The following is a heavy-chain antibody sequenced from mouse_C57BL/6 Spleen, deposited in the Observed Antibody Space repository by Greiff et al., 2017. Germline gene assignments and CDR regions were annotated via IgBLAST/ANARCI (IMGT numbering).Heavy chain of an antibody. Sequence: VQLQQPGAELVKPGASVKMSCKASGYTFTSYWITWVKQRPGQGLEWIGDIYPGSGSTNYNEKFKSKATLTVDTSSSTAYMQLSSLTSEYSAVYYCARADGYDYAMDYWGQGTSVTVSS. D-gene: IGHD2-2*01. CDR1: GYTFTSYW. CDR2: IYPGSGST. J-gene: IGHJ4*01. V-gene: IGHV1-55*01. CDR3: ARADGYDYAMDY.